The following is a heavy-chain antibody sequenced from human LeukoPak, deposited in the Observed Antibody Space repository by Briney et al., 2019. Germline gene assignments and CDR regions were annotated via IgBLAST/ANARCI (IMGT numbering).Heavy chain of an antibody. Sequence: GGSLRLSCAASGFTFSSYWMHWVRQAPGKGLEWVAVISYDGSNKYYADSVKGRFTISRDNSKNTLYLQMNSLRAEDTAVYYCARVYRRWLQAFDYWGQGTLVTVSS. V-gene: IGHV3-30-3*01. J-gene: IGHJ4*02. CDR1: GFTFSSYW. CDR2: ISYDGSNK. CDR3: ARVYRRWLQAFDY. D-gene: IGHD5-24*01.